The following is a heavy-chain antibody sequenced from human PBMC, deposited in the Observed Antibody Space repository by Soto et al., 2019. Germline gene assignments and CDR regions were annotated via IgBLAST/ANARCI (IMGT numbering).Heavy chain of an antibody. D-gene: IGHD5-18*01. V-gene: IGHV4-34*01. J-gene: IGHJ5*02. Sequence: QVQLQQWGAGLLKPSETLSLTCAVYGGSFSGYYGSWIRQPPGKGLEWIGEINHSGSTNYNPSLKSRVTISVDTSKNQFSLKLSSVTAADTAVYYCARGGTGYSYGQGWFDPWGQGPLVTVSS. CDR1: GGSFSGYY. CDR3: ARGGTGYSYGQGWFDP. CDR2: INHSGST.